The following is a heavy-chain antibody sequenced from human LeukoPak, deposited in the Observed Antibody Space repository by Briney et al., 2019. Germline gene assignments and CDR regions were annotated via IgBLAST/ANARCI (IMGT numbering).Heavy chain of an antibody. Sequence: GGSLRLTCAASGFTFSSYWMSWVRQAPGKWLEWVANIKEDGSDRKYVDSVKRRFTICRNNTKNSLYLQMNSMRAEDTAIYYYAKWGRPGMVSSGWYSRLSRNWFDPWGQGTLVTVSS. CDR1: GFTFSSYW. V-gene: IGHV3-7*01. CDR3: AKWGRPGMVSSGWYSRLSRNWFDP. D-gene: IGHD6-19*01. J-gene: IGHJ5*02. CDR2: IKEDGSDR.